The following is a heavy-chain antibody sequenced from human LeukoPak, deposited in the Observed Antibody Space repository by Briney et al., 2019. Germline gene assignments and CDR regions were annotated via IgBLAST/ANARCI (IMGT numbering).Heavy chain of an antibody. CDR1: GYTFTSYY. Sequence: ASVKVSCKASGYTFTSYYVHWVRQAPGQGLEWMGIINPSGGSTSYAQKFQGRVTMTRDTSTSTVYMELSSLRSEDTAAYYCAREVGTGHYFDYWGQGTLVTVSS. V-gene: IGHV1-46*01. D-gene: IGHD5-18*01. CDR3: AREVGTGHYFDY. CDR2: INPSGGST. J-gene: IGHJ4*02.